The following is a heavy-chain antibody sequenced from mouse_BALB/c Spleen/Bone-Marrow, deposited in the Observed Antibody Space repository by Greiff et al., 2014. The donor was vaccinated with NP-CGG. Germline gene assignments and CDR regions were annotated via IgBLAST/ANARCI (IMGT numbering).Heavy chain of an antibody. D-gene: IGHD2-14*01. V-gene: IGHV1-7*01. CDR3: ARRYRYDCSSWFAY. J-gene: IGHJ3*01. Sequence: QVQLQQSGAELAKPGASVKMSCKASGYTFTSYWMHWVKQRPGQGLEWIGYINPSTGYTEYNQKFKDKATLTADKSSSTAYMQLSSLTSEDSAVYYCARRYRYDCSSWFAYGGQGTLVTGSA. CDR2: INPSTGYT. CDR1: GYTFTSYW.